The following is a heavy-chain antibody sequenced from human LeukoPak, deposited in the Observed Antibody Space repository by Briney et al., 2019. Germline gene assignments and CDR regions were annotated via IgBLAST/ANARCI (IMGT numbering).Heavy chain of an antibody. D-gene: IGHD2-15*01. CDR1: GFTFSSYA. V-gene: IGHV3-23*01. CDR3: EGVGYYYGMDV. J-gene: IGHJ6*02. Sequence: GGSLRLSCAASGFTFSSYAMSWVRQAPGKGLEWVSAISGSGGSTYYADSVKGRFTISRDNPKNTLYLQMNSLRAEDTAVYYCEGVGYYYGMDVWGQGTTVTVSS. CDR2: ISGSGGST.